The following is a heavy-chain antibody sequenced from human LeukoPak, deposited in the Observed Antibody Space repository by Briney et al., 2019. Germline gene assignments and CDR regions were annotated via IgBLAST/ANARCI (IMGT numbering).Heavy chain of an antibody. CDR3: TTYVAVAGTRHFDS. CDR1: GFTFSNAW. D-gene: IGHD6-19*01. Sequence: GGSLRLSCAASGFTFSNAWMSWVRQAPGKGLEWIGRIRSKTDGGTTDYAAPVKDRFTISRDDSKNTLFLQINSLKTEDTAVYYCTTYVAVAGTRHFDSWAREPWSPSPQ. CDR2: IRSKTDGGTT. J-gene: IGHJ4*02. V-gene: IGHV3-15*01.